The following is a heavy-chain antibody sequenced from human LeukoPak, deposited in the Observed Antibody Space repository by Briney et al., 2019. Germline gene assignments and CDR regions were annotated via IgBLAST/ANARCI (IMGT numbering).Heavy chain of an antibody. CDR1: GFTVSSNY. CDR3: ARDKSSGSYYNYYYMDV. J-gene: IGHJ6*03. D-gene: IGHD1-26*01. Sequence: GGSLRLSCAASGFTVSSNYMSGVRQARGKGREWVSDIYSGGSTYYADAVKGRFTISRDNSKNTLYLQMNSLRAEDTAVYYCARDKSSGSYYNYYYMDVWGKGTTVTVSS. CDR2: IYSGGST. V-gene: IGHV3-53*01.